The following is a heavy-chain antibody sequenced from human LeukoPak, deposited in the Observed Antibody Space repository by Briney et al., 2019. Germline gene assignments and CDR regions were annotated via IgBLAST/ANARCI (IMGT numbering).Heavy chain of an antibody. Sequence: PSETLSLTCTVSGGSISSGSYYWGWIRQPPGKGLEWIGSIYYSGSTYYNPSLKSRVTISIDTSKSHFSLKLSSVTAADMAVYYCARQDFGSGILPGYWGQGTLVTVSS. D-gene: IGHD3-10*01. CDR3: ARQDFGSGILPGY. CDR1: GGSISSGSYY. V-gene: IGHV4-39*01. J-gene: IGHJ4*02. CDR2: IYYSGST.